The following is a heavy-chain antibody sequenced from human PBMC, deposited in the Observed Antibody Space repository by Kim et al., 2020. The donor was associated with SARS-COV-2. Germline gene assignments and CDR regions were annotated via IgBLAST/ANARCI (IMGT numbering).Heavy chain of an antibody. D-gene: IGHD3-22*01. CDR2: MNPNSGNT. CDR3: ARGLGGYYDSSGYADAFDI. J-gene: IGHJ3*02. V-gene: IGHV1-8*01. Sequence: ASVKVSCKASGYTFTSYDINWVRQATGQGLEWMGWMNPNSGNTGYAQKFQGRVTMTRNTSISTAYMELSSLRSEDTAVYYCARGLGGYYDSSGYADAFDIWGQGTMVTVSS. CDR1: GYTFTSYD.